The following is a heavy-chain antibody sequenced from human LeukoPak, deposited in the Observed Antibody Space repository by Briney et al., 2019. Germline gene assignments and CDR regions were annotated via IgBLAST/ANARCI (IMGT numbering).Heavy chain of an antibody. CDR2: INPNSGGT. CDR3: ARDRVGIVVVPAAMDYYYMDV. V-gene: IGHV1-2*02. J-gene: IGHJ6*03. Sequence: ASVKVSCKASGGTFSSYAISWVRQAPGQGLEWMGWINPNSGGTNYAQKFQGRVTMTRDTSISTAYMELSRLRSDDTAVYYCARDRVGIVVVPAAMDYYYMDVWGKGTTVTISS. D-gene: IGHD2-2*01. CDR1: GGTFSSYA.